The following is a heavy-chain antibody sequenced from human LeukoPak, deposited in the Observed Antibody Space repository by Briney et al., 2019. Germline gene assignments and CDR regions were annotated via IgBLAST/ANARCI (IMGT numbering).Heavy chain of an antibody. D-gene: IGHD3-3*01. CDR3: ARGRQGGYYDFWNQDY. Sequence: GRSLRLSCAASGFTFSSYAMHWVRQAPGKGLEWVAVISYDGSNKYYADSVKGRFTISRDNSKNTLYLQMNSLRAEDTAVYYCARGRQGGYYDFWNQDYWGQGTLVTVSS. CDR1: GFTFSSYA. J-gene: IGHJ4*02. V-gene: IGHV3-30-3*01. CDR2: ISYDGSNK.